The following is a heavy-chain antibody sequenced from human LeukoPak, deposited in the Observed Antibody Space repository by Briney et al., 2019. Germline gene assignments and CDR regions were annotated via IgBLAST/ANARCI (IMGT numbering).Heavy chain of an antibody. CDR3: ARDGGVVVTAYYFDY. CDR2: INSDGTST. V-gene: IGHV3-74*01. J-gene: IGHJ4*02. CDR1: GFTFSSYW. D-gene: IGHD2-21*02. Sequence: SGGSLRLSCAASGFTFSSYWMHWVRHAPGKGLVWVSRINSDGTSTSYADSVKGRFTISRDNAQNTLYLQMNSLRAEDTAVYYCARDGGVVVTAYYFDYWGQGTLVTVSS.